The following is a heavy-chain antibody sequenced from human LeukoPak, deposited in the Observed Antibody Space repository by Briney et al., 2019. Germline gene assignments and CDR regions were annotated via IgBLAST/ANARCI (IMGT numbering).Heavy chain of an antibody. D-gene: IGHD6-19*01. V-gene: IGHV3-30*18. J-gene: IGHJ4*02. CDR3: AKVHSSGWYSFDY. CDR2: ISYDVSNK. Sequence: GRSLRLSCAASGFTFSTYVMHWVRQAPGKGLEWVAVISYDVSNKYYADYVKGRFTISRDNSKNTLYLQMNSLRAEDTAVYYCAKVHSSGWYSFDYWGQGTLVTVSS. CDR1: GFTFSTYV.